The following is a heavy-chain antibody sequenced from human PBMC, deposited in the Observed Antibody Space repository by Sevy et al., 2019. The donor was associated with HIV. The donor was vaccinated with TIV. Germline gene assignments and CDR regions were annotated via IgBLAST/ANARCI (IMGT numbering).Heavy chain of an antibody. CDR3: AKLNGFGELSDYYYYYMDV. CDR1: GFTFSSYA. CDR2: ISGSGGST. Sequence: GGSLRLSCTASGFTFSSYAMSWVRQAPGKGLEWVSAISGSGGSTYYADSVKGRFTISRDNSKNTLYLQMNSLRAEDTAVYYCAKLNGFGELSDYYYYYMDVWGKGTTVTVSS. J-gene: IGHJ6*03. D-gene: IGHD3-10*01. V-gene: IGHV3-23*01.